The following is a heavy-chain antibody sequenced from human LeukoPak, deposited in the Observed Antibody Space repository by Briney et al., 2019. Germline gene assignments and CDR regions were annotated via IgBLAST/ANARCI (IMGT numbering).Heavy chain of an antibody. Sequence: SETLSLTCAVSGCSISSGYYWGWIRQPPGKGLEWIGSIYHSGSTYYNPSLKSRVTISVDTSKNQFSLKLSSVTAADTAVYYCARGSGWTSGWFDPWGQGTLVTVSS. D-gene: IGHD6-19*01. CDR1: GCSISSGYY. V-gene: IGHV4-38-2*01. J-gene: IGHJ5*02. CDR2: IYHSGST. CDR3: ARGSGWTSGWFDP.